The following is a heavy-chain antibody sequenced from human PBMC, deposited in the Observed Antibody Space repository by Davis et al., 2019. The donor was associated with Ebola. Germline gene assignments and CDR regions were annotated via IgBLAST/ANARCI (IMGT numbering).Heavy chain of an antibody. J-gene: IGHJ6*02. CDR1: GFTFSSYS. CDR2: ISSSSSYI. Sequence: PGGSLRLSCAAFGFTFSSYSMNWVRQAPGKGLEWVSSISSSSSYIYYADSVKGRFTISRDNAKNSLYLQMNSLRAEDTAVYYCARSSIAARPGYYYGMDVWGQGTTVTVSS. V-gene: IGHV3-21*01. D-gene: IGHD6-6*01. CDR3: ARSSIAARPGYYYGMDV.